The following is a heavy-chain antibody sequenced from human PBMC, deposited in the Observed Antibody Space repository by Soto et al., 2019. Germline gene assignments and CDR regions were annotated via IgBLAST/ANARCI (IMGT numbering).Heavy chain of an antibody. CDR3: AGGTFPHLIY. CDR2: ISYDGSNK. D-gene: IGHD2-15*01. J-gene: IGHJ4*02. CDR1: GFTFSSYA. V-gene: IGHV3-30-3*01. Sequence: GGSLRLSCAASGFTFSSYAMHWVRQAPGKGLEWVAVISYDGSNKYYADSVKGRFTISRDNSKNTLYLQMNSLRAEDTAVYYCAGGTFPHLIYWGQGTLVTVSS.